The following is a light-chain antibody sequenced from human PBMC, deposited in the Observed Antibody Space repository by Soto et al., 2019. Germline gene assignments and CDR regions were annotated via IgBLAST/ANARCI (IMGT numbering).Light chain of an antibody. Sequence: EIVLTQSPGTRSLSPGERATLSCRASQSVSGYLAWYQQKPGQAPRLLIYDISKRATGIPARFSGSVSATDFTLTISSGEPEDFAVYYCQHRSSWPITFGQGTQLE. CDR2: DIS. CDR3: QHRSSWPIT. CDR1: QSVSGY. J-gene: IGKJ5*01. V-gene: IGKV3-11*01.